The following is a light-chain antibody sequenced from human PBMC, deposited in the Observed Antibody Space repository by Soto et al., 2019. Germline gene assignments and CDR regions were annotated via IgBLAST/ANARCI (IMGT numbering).Light chain of an antibody. CDR3: QSHDSSNVV. V-gene: IGLV6-57*02. CDR1: SGSIASNY. CDR2: EDN. Sequence: FMLTQPHSVSESPGKTVTISCTGSSGSIASNYVQWYQQRPGSAPTTVIYEDNKRPSGVPDRFSGSIDRSSNSASLIISGLKTEDEADYYCQSHDSSNVVFGGGTKLTVL. J-gene: IGLJ2*01.